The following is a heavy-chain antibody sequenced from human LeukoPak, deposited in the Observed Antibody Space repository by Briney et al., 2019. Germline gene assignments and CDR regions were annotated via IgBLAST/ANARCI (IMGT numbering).Heavy chain of an antibody. CDR2: IYPVDSDT. D-gene: IGHD3-3*01. J-gene: IGHJ6*03. CDR3: ARHGTIFGVVILDYYYMDV. V-gene: IGHV5-51*01. CDR1: GYSFTSYW. Sequence: GESLKISCKGSGYSFTSYWIGWVRQMPGKGLEWMGIIYPVDSDTGYSPSFQGQVTISADKSISTAYLQWSSLKASDTAMYYCARHGTIFGVVILDYYYMDVWGKGTTVTVSS.